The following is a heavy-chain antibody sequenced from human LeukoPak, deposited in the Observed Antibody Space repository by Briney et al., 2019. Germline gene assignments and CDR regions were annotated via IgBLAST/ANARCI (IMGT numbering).Heavy chain of an antibody. CDR1: GFTFSSYA. V-gene: IGHV3-23*01. CDR2: ISGSGGST. CDR3: ARDGGVEDYYGSGSYGSFDC. D-gene: IGHD3-10*01. Sequence: GGSLRLSCAASGFTFSSYAMSWVRRAPGKGLEWVSAISGSGGSTYYADSVKGRFTISRDNSKNTLYLQMNSLRAEDTAVYYCARDGGVEDYYGSGSYGSFDCWGQGTLVTVSS. J-gene: IGHJ4*02.